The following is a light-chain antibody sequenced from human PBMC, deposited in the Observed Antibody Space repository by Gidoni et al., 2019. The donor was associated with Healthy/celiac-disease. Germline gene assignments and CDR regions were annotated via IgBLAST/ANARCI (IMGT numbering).Light chain of an antibody. CDR2: AAS. V-gene: IGKV1-27*01. J-gene: IGKJ1*01. CDR1: QGISNY. Sequence: DIQMTQSPSSLSASVGDRVTITCRASQGISNYFAWYQQKPGKVPKLLLYAASTFQSGVPSRFSGSGSGTDFTLTLSSLQPEDVATYYCQKYNSVPRTFXQXTKVEIK. CDR3: QKYNSVPRT.